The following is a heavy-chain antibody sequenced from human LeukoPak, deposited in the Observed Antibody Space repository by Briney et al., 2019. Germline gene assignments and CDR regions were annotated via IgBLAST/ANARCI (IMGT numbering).Heavy chain of an antibody. D-gene: IGHD4-11*01. CDR1: GFTFSNYG. J-gene: IGHJ4*02. CDR2: IWYDGSNK. V-gene: IGHV3-33*01. CDR3: ARYYSNSLDY. Sequence: GGSLRLSCAASGFTFSNYGMHWVRQAPGEGLEWVAVIWYDGSNKYCADSVKGRFTISRDNSKNMLYLQMSSLRAEDTAVYYCARYYSNSLDYWGQGTLVTVSS.